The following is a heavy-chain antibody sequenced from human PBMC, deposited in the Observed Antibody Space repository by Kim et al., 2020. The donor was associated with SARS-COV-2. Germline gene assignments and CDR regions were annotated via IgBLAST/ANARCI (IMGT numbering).Heavy chain of an antibody. CDR1: GGSISSSSYY. CDR3: ARHNLFSGSLLDY. Sequence: SETLSLTCTVSGGSISSSSYYWGWIRQPPGKGLEWIGSIYYSGSTYYNPSLKSRVTISVDTSKNQFSLKLSSVTAADTAVYYCARHNLFSGSLLDYGGQG. J-gene: IGHJ4*02. V-gene: IGHV4-39*01. CDR2: IYYSGST. D-gene: IGHD2-15*01.